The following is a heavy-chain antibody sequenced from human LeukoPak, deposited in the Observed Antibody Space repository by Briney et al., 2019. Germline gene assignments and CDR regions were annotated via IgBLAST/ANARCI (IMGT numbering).Heavy chain of an antibody. D-gene: IGHD2-15*01. Sequence: ASVKVSCKASGYTFTGYYMHWVRQAPGQGLEWMGWINPNSGGTNYAQKFQGRVTMTTDTSTSTAYMELRSLRSDDTAVYHCARGPPLDIVVVVADYWGQGTLVTVSS. V-gene: IGHV1-2*02. CDR2: INPNSGGT. J-gene: IGHJ4*02. CDR3: ARGPPLDIVVVVADY. CDR1: GYTFTGYY.